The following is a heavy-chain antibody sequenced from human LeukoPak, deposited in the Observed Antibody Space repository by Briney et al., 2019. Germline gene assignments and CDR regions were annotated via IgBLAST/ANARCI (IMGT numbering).Heavy chain of an antibody. CDR3: ARFSNDHGVKFDY. J-gene: IGHJ4*02. D-gene: IGHD4-17*01. CDR1: GGSISSGGYY. CDR2: IYYSGTA. Sequence: PSETLSLTCTVSGGSISSGGYYWSWVRQHPEKGLEWIGYIYYSGTAYYHPSPKSRVTMSVDTSKNQFSLKLDSVTAADTAVYYCARFSNDHGVKFDYWGQGTLVTVSS. V-gene: IGHV4-31*03.